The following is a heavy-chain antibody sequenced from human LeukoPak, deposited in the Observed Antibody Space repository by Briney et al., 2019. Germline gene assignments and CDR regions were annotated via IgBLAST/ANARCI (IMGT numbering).Heavy chain of an antibody. CDR1: GFTFSYFG. CDR2: IRSDGSHK. J-gene: IGHJ4*02. CDR3: AKDNRYDYIWGTYRPNDY. D-gene: IGHD3-16*02. Sequence: GESLRLSCAASGFTFSYFGMYWLRQPPGKGLEWVAFIRSDGSHKYYTDSVKGRFTISRDNSKNTLYLHMNSLRAEDTALYYCAKDNRYDYIWGTYRPNDYWGQGTLVTVSS. V-gene: IGHV3-30*02.